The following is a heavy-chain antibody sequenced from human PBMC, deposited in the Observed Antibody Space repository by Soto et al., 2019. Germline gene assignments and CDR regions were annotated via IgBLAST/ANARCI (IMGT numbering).Heavy chain of an antibody. J-gene: IGHJ5*01. CDR1: RGTLISNA. CDR2: FIPVVRTP. V-gene: IGHV1-69*01. CDR3: ARIDSFDRSTYYPNWFDS. Sequence: QVQLVQSGAEVRKPGSSVKVSCKTSRGTLISNAVSWVRQAPGQGLEWMGGFIPVVRTPYYAQKFQGRVTITANDSTNTAYMELSSLRPDDTAFYFCARIDSFDRSTYYPNWFDSWGQGTLVTVSS. D-gene: IGHD3-22*01.